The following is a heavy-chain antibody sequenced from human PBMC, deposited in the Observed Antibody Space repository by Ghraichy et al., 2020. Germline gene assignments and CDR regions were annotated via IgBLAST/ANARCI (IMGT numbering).Heavy chain of an antibody. Sequence: GGSLRLSCAASGFTFSSYWMSWVRQAPGKGLEWVANIKQDGSEKYYVDSVKGRFTISRDNAKNSLYLQMNSLRAEDTAVYYCARTGQLWLDKYYFDYWGQGTLVTVSS. D-gene: IGHD5-18*01. J-gene: IGHJ4*02. CDR1: GFTFSSYW. CDR2: IKQDGSEK. CDR3: ARTGQLWLDKYYFDY. V-gene: IGHV3-7*03.